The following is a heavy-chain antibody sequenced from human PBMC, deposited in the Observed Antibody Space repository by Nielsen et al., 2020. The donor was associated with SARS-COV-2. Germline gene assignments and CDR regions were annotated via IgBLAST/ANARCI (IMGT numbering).Heavy chain of an antibody. Sequence: NSGDYYWNWVRQPPGKGLEWVSGISWNSVSIDYADSVKGRFTISRDNAKSSLYLQMNSLRAEDTAFYYCAKVYGDYVGFFDVWGRGTLVTVSS. D-gene: IGHD4-17*01. J-gene: IGHJ2*01. CDR3: AKVYGDYVGFFDV. CDR2: ISWNSVSI. CDR1: NSGDYY. V-gene: IGHV3-9*01.